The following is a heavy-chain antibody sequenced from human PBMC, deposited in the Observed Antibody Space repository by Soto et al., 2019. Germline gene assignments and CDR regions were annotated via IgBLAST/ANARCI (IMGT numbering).Heavy chain of an antibody. V-gene: IGHV4-4*02. CDR2: IYHSGST. J-gene: IGHJ4*02. Sequence: PSETLSLTCAVSSGSISSSNWWSWVRPPPGKGLEWIGEIYHSGSTNYNPSLKSRVTISVDKSKNQFSLKLSSVTAADTAVYYCAREGTIAVAGYFDYWGQGTLVTVSS. D-gene: IGHD6-19*01. CDR1: SGSISSSNW. CDR3: AREGTIAVAGYFDY.